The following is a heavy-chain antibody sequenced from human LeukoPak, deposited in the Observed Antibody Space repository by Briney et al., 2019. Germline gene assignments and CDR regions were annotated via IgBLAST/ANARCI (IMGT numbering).Heavy chain of an antibody. J-gene: IGHJ4*02. Sequence: AETLSLTCSVSGGSFSGGIYCWGWIRQPPGKGREWVGNVNYRGSTVYTPSVEGRVSMSVDTSRSQFSLRVRSVTAADTSVYYCERRRAAAGAFDYWGQGTRVTVSS. CDR2: VNYRGST. CDR1: GGSFSGGIYC. CDR3: ERRRAAAGAFDY. V-gene: IGHV4-39*01. D-gene: IGHD6-13*01.